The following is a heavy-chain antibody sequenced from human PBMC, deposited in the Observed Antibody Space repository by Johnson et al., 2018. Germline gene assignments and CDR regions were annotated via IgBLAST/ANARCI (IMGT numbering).Heavy chain of an antibody. Sequence: SLRLSCAASGFTFRSSGMTWLRQAPGKGLEWVSAISAGADSTTYADSVTGRFTLSRDDAKNTLYLQMTSLRAQHTALYYCARPHESGAYKPYDIWGQGTMGTVSS. V-gene: IGHV3-23*01. D-gene: IGHD3-16*01. CDR2: ISAGADST. J-gene: IGHJ3*02. CDR3: ARPHESGAYKPYDI. CDR1: GFTFRSSG.